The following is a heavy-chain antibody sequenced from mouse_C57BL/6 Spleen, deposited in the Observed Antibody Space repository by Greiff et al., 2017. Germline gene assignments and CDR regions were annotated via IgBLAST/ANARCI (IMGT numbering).Heavy chain of an antibody. CDR3: ARHEDRVGYYDYAMDY. V-gene: IGHV1-62-2*01. CDR2: FYPGSGSI. CDR1: GYTFTEYT. Sequence: QVQLKQSGAELVKPGASVKLSCKASGYTFTEYTIHWVKQRSGQGLEWIGWFYPGSGSIKYNEKFKDKATLTADKSSSTVYMELSRLTSEDSAVYFCARHEDRVGYYDYAMDYWGQGTSVTVSS. J-gene: IGHJ4*01. D-gene: IGHD2-3*01.